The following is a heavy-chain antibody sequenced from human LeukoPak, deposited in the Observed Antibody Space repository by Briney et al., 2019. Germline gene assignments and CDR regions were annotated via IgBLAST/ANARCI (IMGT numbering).Heavy chain of an antibody. V-gene: IGHV3-23*01. J-gene: IGHJ4*02. CDR1: RFTFSNYA. CDR2: ITSGHST. D-gene: IGHD2-2*01. Sequence: PGGSLRLSCAASRFTFSNYAMSWVRQAAGKGLEWVSGITSGHSTFYADSVKGRFTISRDNSKNTVYLQMNSLRAEDTAVYYCAKDYPECTGTTCSGVAFFDYWGQGTLVTVSS. CDR3: AKDYPECTGTTCSGVAFFDY.